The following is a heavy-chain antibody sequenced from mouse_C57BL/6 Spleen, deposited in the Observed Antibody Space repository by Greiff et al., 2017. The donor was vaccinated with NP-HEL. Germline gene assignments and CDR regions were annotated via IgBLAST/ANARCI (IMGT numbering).Heavy chain of an antibody. D-gene: IGHD2-5*01. Sequence: VQLQQSGAELVKPGASVKLSCKASGYTFTSYWMHWVKQRPGQGLEWIGMIHPNSGSTNYNEKFKSKATLTVDKSSSTAYMQLSSLTSEDSAVYYCARSEYSNYEGYYFDYWGQGTTLTVSS. CDR3: ARSEYSNYEGYYFDY. CDR2: IHPNSGST. V-gene: IGHV1-64*01. J-gene: IGHJ2*01. CDR1: GYTFTSYW.